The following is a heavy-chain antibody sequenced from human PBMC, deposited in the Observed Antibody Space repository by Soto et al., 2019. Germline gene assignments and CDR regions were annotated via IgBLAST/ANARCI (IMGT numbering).Heavy chain of an antibody. Sequence: QVQLVQSGAEVKKPGASVRVSCKASGYTFTKFDINCVRQATGQVLEWMGWMNPNSGNTGYAQKFQGRVTMTRNTSITTAYMELSTLRSEDTAVYYCVRGDYGDYSHWFDPWGQGTLVTVSS. V-gene: IGHV1-8*01. CDR3: VRGDYGDYSHWFDP. D-gene: IGHD4-17*01. CDR1: GYTFTKFD. CDR2: MNPNSGNT. J-gene: IGHJ5*02.